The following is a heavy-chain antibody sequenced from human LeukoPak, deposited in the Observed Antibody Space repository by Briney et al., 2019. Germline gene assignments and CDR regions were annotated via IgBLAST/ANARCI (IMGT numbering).Heavy chain of an antibody. CDR2: IYHSGST. CDR1: GYSISSGYY. CDR3: ARAQPVWGSYHQYYFDY. D-gene: IGHD3-16*02. J-gene: IGHJ4*02. V-gene: IGHV4-38-2*02. Sequence: SETLSLTCTVSGYSISSGYYWGWIRQPPGKGLEWIGSIYHSGSTYYNPSLKSRVTISVDTSKNQFSLKLSSVTAADTAVYYCARAQPVWGSYHQYYFDYWGQGTLVTVSS.